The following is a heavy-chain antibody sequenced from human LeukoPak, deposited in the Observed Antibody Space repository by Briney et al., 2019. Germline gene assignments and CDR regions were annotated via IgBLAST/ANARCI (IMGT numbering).Heavy chain of an antibody. CDR1: RYTFTSYD. Sequence: ASVTVSCNASRYTFTSYDINWVRQATGQGLEWMGWMNPNSGNTGYAQKFQGRVTMTRNTSIITAYMELSSLRSEDTAVYYCARGDGGNFGWYFDLWGRGTLVTVSS. J-gene: IGHJ2*01. D-gene: IGHD4-23*01. CDR2: MNPNSGNT. CDR3: ARGDGGNFGWYFDL. V-gene: IGHV1-8*01.